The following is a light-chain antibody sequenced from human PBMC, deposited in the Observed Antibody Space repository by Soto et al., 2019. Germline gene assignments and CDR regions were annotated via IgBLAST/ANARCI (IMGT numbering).Light chain of an antibody. V-gene: IGKV4-1*01. CDR1: QTVLHSSNNKNY. CDR2: WAS. CDR3: QQYYDNPPWT. J-gene: IGKJ1*01. Sequence: DIVMTQSPDSLAVSLGERATINCKSSQTVLHSSNNKNYLAWYQQKSGQPPKLLIYWASTRESGVPDRFSGSGSGTDLTLTISSLQAEDVAVYYCQQYYDNPPWTFGQGTKVEIK.